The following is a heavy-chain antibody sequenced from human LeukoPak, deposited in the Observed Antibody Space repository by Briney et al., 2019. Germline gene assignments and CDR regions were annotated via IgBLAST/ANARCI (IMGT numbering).Heavy chain of an antibody. V-gene: IGHV3-48*04. CDR3: ARDDGTLPYYYMDV. Sequence: GGSLRLSCAASGFTFSSYSMNWVRQAPGKGLEWVSYISSSSSTIYYADSVKGRFTISRDNAKNSPYLQMNSLRAEDTAVYYCARDDGTLPYYYMDVWGKGTTVTVSS. CDR2: ISSSSSTI. J-gene: IGHJ6*03. CDR1: GFTFSSYS.